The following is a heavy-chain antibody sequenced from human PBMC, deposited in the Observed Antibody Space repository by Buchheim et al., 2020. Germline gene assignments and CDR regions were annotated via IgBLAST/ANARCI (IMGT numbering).Heavy chain of an antibody. J-gene: IGHJ4*02. Sequence: QVQLQESGPGLVKPSETLSLTCTVSGGSISSYYWSWIRQPPGKGLEWIAYTYDRGSTNYNPSLKSRVTISVDTSKKQFSLKLGSVTAADTAVYYCAIPSSYDSSGYSLDYWGQGTL. CDR2: TYDRGST. D-gene: IGHD3-22*01. CDR3: AIPSSYDSSGYSLDY. V-gene: IGHV4-59*01. CDR1: GGSISSYY.